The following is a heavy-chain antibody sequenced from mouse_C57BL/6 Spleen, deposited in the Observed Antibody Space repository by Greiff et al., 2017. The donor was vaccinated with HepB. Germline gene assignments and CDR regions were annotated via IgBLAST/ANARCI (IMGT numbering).Heavy chain of an antibody. CDR2: IYPGDGDT. CDR1: GYAFSSSW. CDR3: ARSRIYDGYPFAY. J-gene: IGHJ3*01. V-gene: IGHV1-82*01. D-gene: IGHD2-3*01. Sequence: VQLQQSGPELVKPGASVKISCKASGYAFSSSWMNWVKQRPGKGLEWIGRIYPGDGDTNYNGKFKGKATLTADKSSSTAYMQLSSLTSEDSAVYVCARSRIYDGYPFAYWGQGTLVTVSA.